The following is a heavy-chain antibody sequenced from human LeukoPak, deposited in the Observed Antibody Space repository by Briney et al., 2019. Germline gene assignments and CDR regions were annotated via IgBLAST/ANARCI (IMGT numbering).Heavy chain of an antibody. CDR1: EFSINRDV. J-gene: IGHJ4*02. V-gene: IGHV4-59*01. D-gene: IGHD6-19*01. Sequence: SETLSLTCTASEFSINRDVWSWIRQPPGKGLEWVGYIRYSGRTEYNPSLKSRVTISIDRSKNQFSLKLTSVTAADTAIYYCARLPDVSGWPFDYWGQGMLVTVSS. CDR3: ARLPDVSGWPFDY. CDR2: IRYSGRT.